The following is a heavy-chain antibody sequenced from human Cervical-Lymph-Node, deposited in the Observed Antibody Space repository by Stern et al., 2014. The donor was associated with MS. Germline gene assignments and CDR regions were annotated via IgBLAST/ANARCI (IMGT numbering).Heavy chain of an antibody. D-gene: IGHD3-3*01. CDR2: INPNGGST. CDR3: ATLYDSSGNYGMEV. CDR1: GYTFIRYY. V-gene: IGHV1-46*01. J-gene: IGHJ6*02. Sequence: QVQLLQPGAEVKKPGASVKVSCKASGYTFIRYYIHWVRQAPGQGLEWMGIINPNGGSTRYAQKFQGRVTMTSDTSTSTVSMELSSLRSEDTAVYYCATLYDSSGNYGMEVWGQGTTVIVSS.